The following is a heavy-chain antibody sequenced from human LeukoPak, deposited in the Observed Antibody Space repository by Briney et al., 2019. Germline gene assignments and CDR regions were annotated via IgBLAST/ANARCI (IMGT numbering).Heavy chain of an antibody. J-gene: IGHJ4*02. CDR3: TGGSYSRYFDY. CDR1: VGSISSGDYY. D-gene: IGHD1-26*01. V-gene: IGHV4-30-4*08. CDR2: IYYSGST. Sequence: SETLSLTCTVSVGSISSGDYYWSWIRQPPGKGLEWIGYIYYSGSTYYNPSLKSRVTISVDTSKNQFSLKLSSVTAADTAVYYCTGGSYSRYFDYWGQGTLVTVSS.